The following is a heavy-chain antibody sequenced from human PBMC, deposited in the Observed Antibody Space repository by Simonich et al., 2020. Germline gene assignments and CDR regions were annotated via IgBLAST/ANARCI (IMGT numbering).Heavy chain of an antibody. CDR3: ARGGLADRRIVYYYYMDV. J-gene: IGHJ6*03. CDR1: GVTFSSYA. CDR2: IIPILGIA. V-gene: IGHV1-69*09. Sequence: QVQLVQSGAEVKKPGSSVKVSCKASGVTFSSYAISWVRQAPGQGLVWMGGIIPILGIANYAQKCQGRVTITADKSTSTAYMELSSLRSEYTAVYYCARGGLADRRIVYYYYMDVWGKGTTVTVSS. D-gene: IGHD2-15*01.